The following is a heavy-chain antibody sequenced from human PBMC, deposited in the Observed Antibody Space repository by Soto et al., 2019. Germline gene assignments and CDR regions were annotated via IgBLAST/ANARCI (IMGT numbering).Heavy chain of an antibody. J-gene: IGHJ4*02. D-gene: IGHD2-15*01. CDR2: IIPIFGTA. CDR1: GGSFSSYG. Sequence: QVQLVQSGAEVKKPGSSVKVSCKASGGSFSSYGITWVRQAPGQGLEWMGGIIPIFGTANYAQKFQGRVTITADESTSTAYMELSSLRSEDTAVYYCARLPSGPLGYCRGGSCYSSFDYWGQGTLVTVSS. CDR3: ARLPSGPLGYCRGGSCYSSFDY. V-gene: IGHV1-69*01.